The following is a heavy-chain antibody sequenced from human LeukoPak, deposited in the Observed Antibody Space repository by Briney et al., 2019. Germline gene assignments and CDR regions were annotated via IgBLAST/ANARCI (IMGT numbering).Heavy chain of an antibody. J-gene: IGHJ4*02. V-gene: IGHV4-59*01. CDR1: GASITTSY. D-gene: IGHD4-17*01. CDR2: IYYSGGT. Sequence: SETLSLTCTVSGASITTSYWSWIRQPPGKGLEWIGYIYYSGGTNHNPSLKSRVTISVDTSKNQFSPKLSSVTAADTAVYFCARGPVTTGYFAYWGQGTLVTVSS. CDR3: ARGPVTTGYFAY.